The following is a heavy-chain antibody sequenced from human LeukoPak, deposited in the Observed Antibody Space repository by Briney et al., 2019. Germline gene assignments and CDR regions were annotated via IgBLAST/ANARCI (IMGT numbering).Heavy chain of an antibody. V-gene: IGHV1-46*01. CDR3: ARAGTVVTFDY. J-gene: IGHJ4*02. D-gene: IGHD4-23*01. Sequence: ASVKVSCKASGYTFTSYAIHWVRQAPGQRLEWMGIINPSGGGTSYAQKFQGRVTMTRDTSTSTVYMELSSLRSEDTAVYYCARAGTVVTFDYWGQGTLVTVSS. CDR2: INPSGGGT. CDR1: GYTFTSYA.